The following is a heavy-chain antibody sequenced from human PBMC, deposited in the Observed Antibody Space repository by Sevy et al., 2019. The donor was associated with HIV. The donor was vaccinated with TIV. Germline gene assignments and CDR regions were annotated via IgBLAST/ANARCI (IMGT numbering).Heavy chain of an antibody. CDR2: IWYDGTNK. J-gene: IGHJ4*02. CDR3: ARESIAVAGIEYYFDY. Sequence: GGSLRLSCAASGFTYSSYGMHWVRQAPGKGLEWVAVIWYDGTNKEYADSVKGRFTISRDNSKNTLYLQVNSLRAEDTAVYYCARESIAVAGIEYYFDYWGQGTLVTVSS. CDR1: GFTYSSYG. D-gene: IGHD6-19*01. V-gene: IGHV3-33*01.